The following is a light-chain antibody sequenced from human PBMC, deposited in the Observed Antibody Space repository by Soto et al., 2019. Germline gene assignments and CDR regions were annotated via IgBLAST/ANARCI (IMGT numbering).Light chain of an antibody. V-gene: IGKV3-15*01. J-gene: IGKJ1*01. CDR2: SAS. CDR3: QQYNNWPRT. CDR1: QSVSSY. Sequence: EIVLTQSPGTLSLSPGERATLSCRASQSVSSYLAWYQQKPGQAPRLLIHSASTRATGIPATFSGSGSGAEFTLTVSSLQSEDFAVYYCQQYNNWPRTFGQGTKVDIK.